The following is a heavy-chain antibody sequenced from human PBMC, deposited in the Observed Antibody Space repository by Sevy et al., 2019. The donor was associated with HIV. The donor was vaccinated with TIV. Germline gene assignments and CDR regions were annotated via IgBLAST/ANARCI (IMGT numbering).Heavy chain of an antibody. CDR1: IFTFNIYG. J-gene: IGHJ3*02. V-gene: IGHV3-30*02. D-gene: IGHD3-16*01. CDR3: TRETTYYDASGPVPGDI. CDR2: MRKDGLTS. Sequence: GESLKISCAASIFTFNIYGMQWVRQAPGKGLEWVAYMRKDGLTSYYVDSVKGRFTISRDSSKNTLYLQMNSLRIDDAAWYYCTRETTYYDASGPVPGDIWGQGTMVTVSS.